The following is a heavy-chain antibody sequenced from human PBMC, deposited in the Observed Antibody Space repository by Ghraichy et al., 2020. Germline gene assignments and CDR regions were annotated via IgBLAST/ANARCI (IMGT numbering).Heavy chain of an antibody. Sequence: SETLSLTCTVSGGSISSYYWSWIRQPPGKGLEWIGYIYYSGSTNYNPSLKSRVTISVDTSKNQFSLKLSSVTAADTAVYYCARVRCSSTSCHYGAEAFDIWGQGTMVTVSS. CDR1: GGSISSYY. CDR3: ARVRCSSTSCHYGAEAFDI. D-gene: IGHD2-2*01. CDR2: IYYSGST. J-gene: IGHJ3*02. V-gene: IGHV4-59*01.